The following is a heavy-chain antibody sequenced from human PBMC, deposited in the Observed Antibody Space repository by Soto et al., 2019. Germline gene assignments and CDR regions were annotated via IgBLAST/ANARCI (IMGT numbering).Heavy chain of an antibody. CDR1: GFTVSSNY. CDR2: IYPGGTT. V-gene: IGHV3-66*01. Sequence: VQLVESGGGLVQPGGSLRLSCAASGFTVSSNYMTWVRQAPGKGLEWVSVIYPGGTTYYADSVQGRFTISRDNSKNTLYLQMNSLGAEDTAVYYCARDGFFGVVTMDYWGQGTLVTVSS. D-gene: IGHD3-3*01. J-gene: IGHJ4*02. CDR3: ARDGFFGVVTMDY.